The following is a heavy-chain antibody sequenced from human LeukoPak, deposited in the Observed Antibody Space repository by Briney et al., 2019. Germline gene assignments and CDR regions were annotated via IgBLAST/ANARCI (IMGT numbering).Heavy chain of an antibody. CDR1: GYTFIGQY. CDR2: INPKTGDT. V-gene: IGHV1-2*02. Sequence: GASEKVSCKASGYTFIGQYLYWARQTPRQAPEWMGWINPKTGDTDSAQNVQGRVTMTRDTSVNTVYMELSRLTSDHTAVYYCARGYYGMDLWGQGTTVTVSS. CDR3: ARGYYGMDL. J-gene: IGHJ6*02.